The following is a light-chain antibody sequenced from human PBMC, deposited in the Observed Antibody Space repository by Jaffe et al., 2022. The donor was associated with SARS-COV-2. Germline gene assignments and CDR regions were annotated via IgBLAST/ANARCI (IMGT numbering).Light chain of an antibody. CDR1: QGIRND. Sequence: DIQMTQSPSSLSASIGDRVTITCRAGQGIRNDLAWYQQKPGKAPKCLIYAASTLQGGVPSRFSGSESGTEFTLTISSLQPEDFATYYCLQHNSYPFTFGGGTKVEFK. CDR3: LQHNSYPFT. J-gene: IGKJ4*01. V-gene: IGKV1-17*01. CDR2: AAS.